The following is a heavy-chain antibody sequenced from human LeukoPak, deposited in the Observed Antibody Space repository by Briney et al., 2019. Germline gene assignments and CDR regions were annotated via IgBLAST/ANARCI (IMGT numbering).Heavy chain of an antibody. J-gene: IGHJ5*02. D-gene: IGHD6-19*01. CDR2: ISYDGSNK. CDR1: GFTFSSYG. Sequence: TGGSLRLSCAASGFTFSSYGMHWVRQAPGKGLEWVAVISYDGSNKYYADSVKGRFTISRDNSKNTLYLQMNSLRAEDTAVYYCAKCRSSGWYSPGAAWFDPWGQGTLVTVSS. CDR3: AKCRSSGWYSPGAAWFDP. V-gene: IGHV3-30*18.